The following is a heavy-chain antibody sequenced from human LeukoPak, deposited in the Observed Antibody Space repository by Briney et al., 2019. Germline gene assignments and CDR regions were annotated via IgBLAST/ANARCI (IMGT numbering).Heavy chain of an antibody. CDR3: ARAPRVDSGYQYYFDY. V-gene: IGHV3-66*01. J-gene: IGHJ4*02. CDR1: GFTVSSTC. Sequence: PGGSLRLSCAASGFTVSSTCMTWVRQAPGKGLEWVSVIYSGGSTYYADSVKGRFTISRDNSKNTLYLQMSSLRAEDTAVYYCARAPRVDSGYQYYFDYWGQGTLVTVSS. D-gene: IGHD3-22*01. CDR2: IYSGGST.